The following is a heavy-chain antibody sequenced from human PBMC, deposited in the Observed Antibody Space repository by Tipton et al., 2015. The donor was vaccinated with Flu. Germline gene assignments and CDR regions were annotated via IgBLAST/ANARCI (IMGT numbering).Heavy chain of an antibody. Sequence: QLVQSGGGLIQPGGSLRLSCAASGFTVSSNYMSWVRQVPGKGLEWVSVIYSGGSTYYADSVKGRFTISRDNSTNQLYLQKNCLRAADTAVYYCARGWGNYETFYFDYWGQGTLVTVSS. CDR2: IYSGGST. CDR3: ARGWGNYETFYFDY. D-gene: IGHD1-7*01. J-gene: IGHJ4*02. V-gene: IGHV3-53*01. CDR1: GFTVSSNY.